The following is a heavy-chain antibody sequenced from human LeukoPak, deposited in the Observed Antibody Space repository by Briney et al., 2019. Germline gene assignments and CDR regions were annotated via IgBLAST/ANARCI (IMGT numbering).Heavy chain of an antibody. CDR1: GGSISSYY. J-gene: IGHJ4*02. V-gene: IGHV4-59*01. D-gene: IGHD5-12*01. Sequence: SETLSLTCTVSGGSISSYYWSWIRRPPGKGLEWIGYIYYSGSTNYNPSLKSRVTISVDTSKNQFSLKLSSVTAADTAVYYCARKVGYSGYDYWGQGTLVTVSS. CDR2: IYYSGST. CDR3: ARKVGYSGYDY.